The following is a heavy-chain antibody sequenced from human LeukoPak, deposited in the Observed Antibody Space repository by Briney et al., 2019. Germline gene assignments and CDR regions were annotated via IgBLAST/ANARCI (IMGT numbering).Heavy chain of an antibody. J-gene: IGHJ4*02. CDR3: ARNDSSGYFDY. D-gene: IGHD3-22*01. CDR2: IYYSGST. CDR1: GYSISGGYY. Sequence: RPSETLSLTCAVSGYSISGGYYWGWIRQPPGKGLEWIGSIYYSGSTHYNPSLKSRVTISVDTSKNQFSLKLNSVTAADTAVYYCARNDSSGYFDYWGQGTLVTVSS. V-gene: IGHV4-38-2*01.